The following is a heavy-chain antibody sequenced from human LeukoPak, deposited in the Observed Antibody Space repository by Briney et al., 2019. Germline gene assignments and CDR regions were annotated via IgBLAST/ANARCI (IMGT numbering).Heavy chain of an antibody. V-gene: IGHV4-59*08. CDR3: ARHVPTYYDFWSGYYSFYGMDV. Sequence: SETLSLTCAVYGGSFSGYYWSWIRQPPGKGLEWIGYIYYSGSTNYNPSLKSRVTISVDTSKNQFSLKLSSVTAADTAVYYCARHVPTYYDFWSGYYSFYGMDVWGQGTTVTVSS. D-gene: IGHD3-3*01. CDR1: GGSFSGYY. CDR2: IYYSGST. J-gene: IGHJ6*02.